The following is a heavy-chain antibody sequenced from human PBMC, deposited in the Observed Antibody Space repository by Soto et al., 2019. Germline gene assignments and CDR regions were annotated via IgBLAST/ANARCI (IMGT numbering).Heavy chain of an antibody. D-gene: IGHD6-19*01. CDR1: GYSVYKYD. CDR2: FNGGDGDT. V-gene: IGHV1-3*01. Sequence: QVHLVQSGAEVRKPGASVNLSCQASGYSVYKYDMHWVRHAPGQSLAWMGWFNGGDGDTRYAQKFPGKATFIRDTAANAAFMPLSSLGFEDTAVYFCARARARAGTHVTWLDPWGQGTLVTVSP. CDR3: ARARARAGTHVTWLDP. J-gene: IGHJ5*02.